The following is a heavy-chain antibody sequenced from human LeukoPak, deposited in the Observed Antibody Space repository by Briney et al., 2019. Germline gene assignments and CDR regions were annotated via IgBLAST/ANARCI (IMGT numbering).Heavy chain of an antibody. J-gene: IGHJ6*03. D-gene: IGHD3-22*01. Sequence: SETLSLTCTVSGGSISSGSYYWGWIRQPAGKGLEWLGRIYTSGSTNYNPSLKSRVTISVDTSKNQFSLKLSSVTAADTAVYYCARVGYYDSSGYRGYYYYYYMDVWGKGTTVTVSS. CDR1: GGSISSGSYY. CDR2: IYTSGST. V-gene: IGHV4-61*02. CDR3: ARVGYYDSSGYRGYYYYYYMDV.